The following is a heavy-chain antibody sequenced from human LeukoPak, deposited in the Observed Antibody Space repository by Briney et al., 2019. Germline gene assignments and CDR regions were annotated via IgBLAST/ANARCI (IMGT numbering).Heavy chain of an antibody. Sequence: GGSLRLSCAASGFIFSSYWMYWVRQAPGKGLVWVSRINNDGTGTTFADSVKGRFTISRDNAKNTLYLQMNSLRAEDTAVYYCARGGAYHAFDIWGQGTTVPSLQ. CDR2: INNDGTGT. CDR1: GFIFSSYW. V-gene: IGHV3-74*01. CDR3: ARGGAYHAFDI. D-gene: IGHD2-15*01. J-gene: IGHJ3*02.